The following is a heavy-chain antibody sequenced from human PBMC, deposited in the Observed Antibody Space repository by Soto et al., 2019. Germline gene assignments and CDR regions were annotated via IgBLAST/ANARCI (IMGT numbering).Heavy chain of an antibody. CDR1: GFTFSSYA. CDR2: ISGSGGST. Sequence: PGGSLRLSCAASGFTFSSYAMSWVRQAPGKGLEWVPAISGSGGSTYYADSVKGRFTISRDNSKNTLYLQMNSLRAEDTAVYYCAKRAGYSSSWYVDYWGQGTLVTVSS. V-gene: IGHV3-23*01. CDR3: AKRAGYSSSWYVDY. J-gene: IGHJ4*02. D-gene: IGHD6-13*01.